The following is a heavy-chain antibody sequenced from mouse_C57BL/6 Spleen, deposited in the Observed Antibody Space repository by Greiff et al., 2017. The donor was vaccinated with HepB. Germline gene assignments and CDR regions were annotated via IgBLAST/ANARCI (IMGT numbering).Heavy chain of an antibody. V-gene: IGHV1-80*01. D-gene: IGHD2-4*01. Sequence: VQLQQSGAELVKPGASVKISCKASGYAFSSYWMNWVKQRPGKGLEWIGQIYPGDGDTNYNGKFNGKATLTADISSSTAYMQLSSLTSEDSAVYFCARSGGYDCAWFAYWGQGTLVTVSA. CDR1: GYAFSSYW. J-gene: IGHJ3*01. CDR2: IYPGDGDT. CDR3: ARSGGYDCAWFAY.